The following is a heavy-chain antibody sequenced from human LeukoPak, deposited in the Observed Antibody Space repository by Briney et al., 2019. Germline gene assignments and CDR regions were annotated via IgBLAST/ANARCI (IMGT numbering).Heavy chain of an antibody. V-gene: IGHV4-30-4*08. CDR3: ARAVRDNWFDP. Sequence: SETLSLTCTVSGGSISSGDYYWSWIRQPPGKGLEWIGYIYYSGSTYYNPSLKSRVTISVDTSKNQFSLKLSSVTAADTAVYYCARAVRDNWFDPWGRGTLVTVSS. D-gene: IGHD3-10*01. CDR1: GGSISSGDYY. CDR2: IYYSGST. J-gene: IGHJ5*02.